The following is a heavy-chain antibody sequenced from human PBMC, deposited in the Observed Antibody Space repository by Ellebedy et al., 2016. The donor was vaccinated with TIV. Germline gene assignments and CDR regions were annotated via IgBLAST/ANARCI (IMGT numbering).Heavy chain of an antibody. Sequence: GESLKISCAASGFTFSSYSMNWVRQAPGKGLEWVSYISSSSSTIYYADSVKGRFTISRDNAKNSLYLQMNSLRGEDTAVYYCAREYGVTTIHYGMDVWGQGTTVTVS. CDR3: AREYGVTTIHYGMDV. J-gene: IGHJ6*02. CDR1: GFTFSSYS. CDR2: ISSSSSTI. V-gene: IGHV3-48*01. D-gene: IGHD1-1*01.